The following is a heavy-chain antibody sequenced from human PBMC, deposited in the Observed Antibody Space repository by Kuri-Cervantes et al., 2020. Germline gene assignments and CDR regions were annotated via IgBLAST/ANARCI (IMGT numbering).Heavy chain of an antibody. CDR2: IYWDDDK. V-gene: IGHV2-5*02. CDR1: GFSLSTSGVG. D-gene: IGHD6-19*01. CDR3: AQNSGTLAGDYFDY. J-gene: IGHJ4*02. Sequence: SGPTLVKPTQTLTLTCTFSGFSLSTSGVGVGWIRQPPGKALEWLALIYWDDDKRYSPSLKSRLTITKDTSKNQVVLTMTNMGPVDTATYYCAQNSGTLAGDYFDYWGQGTLVTVSS.